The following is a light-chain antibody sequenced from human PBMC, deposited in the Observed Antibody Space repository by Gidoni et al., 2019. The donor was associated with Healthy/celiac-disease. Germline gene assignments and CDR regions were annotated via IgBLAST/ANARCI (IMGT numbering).Light chain of an antibody. CDR2: AAS. CDR3: LQDYNYPWT. Sequence: AIQMTQSPSSLSASVGDRVTITCRASQGIRNDLGWYQQKPGKAPKLLIYAASSLQSGVPSRFNGSGSGTDFTLTISSLQPEDFATYYCLQDYNYPWTFGQXTKLEIK. CDR1: QGIRND. J-gene: IGKJ2*01. V-gene: IGKV1-6*01.